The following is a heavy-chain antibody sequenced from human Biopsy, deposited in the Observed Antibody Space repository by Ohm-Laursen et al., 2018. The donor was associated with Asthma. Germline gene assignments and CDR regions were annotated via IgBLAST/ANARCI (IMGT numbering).Heavy chain of an antibody. V-gene: IGHV4-39*01. J-gene: IGHJ4*02. D-gene: IGHD5-12*01. Sequence: GTLSLTCTVSGASIRGSGSYWAWIRQAPGKGPEWIGTTHYSGSTFYKPSLRSRVTMSLDTSTNQFSLRQRSVTATDTAVYYCASPVNRAFGGYEWAAVFDYWGQGILVTVSS. CDR1: GASIRGSGSY. CDR3: ASPVNRAFGGYEWAAVFDY. CDR2: THYSGST.